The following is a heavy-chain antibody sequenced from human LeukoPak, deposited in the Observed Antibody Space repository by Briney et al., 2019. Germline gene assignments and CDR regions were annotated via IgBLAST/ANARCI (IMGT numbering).Heavy chain of an antibody. CDR1: GGSISSYY. CDR2: IYYSGST. V-gene: IGHV4-59*01. Sequence: SETLSLTCTVSGGSISSYYWSWIRQPPGKGLEWIGYIYYSGSTNYNPSLKSRVTISVDTSKNQFSLKLSSVTAADTAVYYCARESQESGGSFNGMDVWGQGTTVTVSS. J-gene: IGHJ6*02. D-gene: IGHD2-15*01. CDR3: ARESQESGGSFNGMDV.